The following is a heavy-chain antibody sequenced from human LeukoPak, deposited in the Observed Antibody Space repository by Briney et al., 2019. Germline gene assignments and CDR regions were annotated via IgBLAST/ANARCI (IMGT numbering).Heavy chain of an antibody. J-gene: IGHJ4*02. CDR2: ISYDGSNK. D-gene: IGHD3-3*01. CDR3: ARDGEITIFGVVMRHYFDY. CDR1: GFTFSSYA. V-gene: IGHV3-30*04. Sequence: GGSLRLSCAASGFTFSSYAMHWVRQAPGKGLEWVAVISYDGSNKYYADSVKGRFTISRDNSKNTLYLQMNSLRAEDTAVYYCARDGEITIFGVVMRHYFDYWGQGTLVTVSS.